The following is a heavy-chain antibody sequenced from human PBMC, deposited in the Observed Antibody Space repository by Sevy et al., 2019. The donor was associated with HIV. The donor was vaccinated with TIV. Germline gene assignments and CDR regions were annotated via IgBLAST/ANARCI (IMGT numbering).Heavy chain of an antibody. J-gene: IGHJ4*02. D-gene: IGHD3-22*01. V-gene: IGHV1-24*01. CDR1: GKTLSELS. CDR3: ATTREYYEDSSGYLDF. CDR2: FDPEDGET. Sequence: ASVKVSCKVSGKTLSELSMHWVRQAPGKGLEWMGRFDPEDGETIYAQKFQGRVTLTEDTSTDTAYMELRSLKSEDTDVYYCATTREYYEDSSGYLDFWGQGTLVTVSS.